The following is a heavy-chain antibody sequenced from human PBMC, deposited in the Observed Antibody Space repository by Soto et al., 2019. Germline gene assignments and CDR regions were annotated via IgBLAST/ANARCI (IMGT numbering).Heavy chain of an antibody. V-gene: IGHV3-30-3*01. Sequence: QVQLVESGGGVVQPGRSLRLSCAASGLTFSSYAMHWVRQAPGKGLEWVAVISYDGSNKYYADSVKGRFTISRDNSKNTLYLQMNSLRAEDTAVYYCARVVEWLRFRFFWDYGMDVWGQGTTVTVSS. J-gene: IGHJ6*02. D-gene: IGHD5-12*01. CDR3: ARVVEWLRFRFFWDYGMDV. CDR2: ISYDGSNK. CDR1: GLTFSSYA.